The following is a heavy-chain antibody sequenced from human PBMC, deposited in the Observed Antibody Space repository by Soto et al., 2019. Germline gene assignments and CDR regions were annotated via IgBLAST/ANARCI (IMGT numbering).Heavy chain of an antibody. V-gene: IGHV4-59*01. CDR2: IYYSGGT. CDR1: GGSISSYY. D-gene: IGHD3-22*01. Sequence: PSETLSLTCTVSGGSISSYYWSWIRQPPGKGLEWIGYIYYSGGTNYAQKFQGWVTMTRGTSISTAYMELSRLRSDDTAVYYCARERRGASGYYGDDAFDIWGQGTMVTVSS. J-gene: IGHJ3*02. CDR3: ARERRGASGYYGDDAFDI.